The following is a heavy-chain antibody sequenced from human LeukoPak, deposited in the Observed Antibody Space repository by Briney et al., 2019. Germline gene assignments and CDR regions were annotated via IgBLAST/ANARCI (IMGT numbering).Heavy chain of an antibody. CDR2: ISYIGST. J-gene: IGHJ3*02. V-gene: IGHV4-59*01. CDR1: ADSFSSNY. D-gene: IGHD4-17*01. CDR3: ARDLVTVTKGFDS. Sequence: PSETMSLTSAVSADSFSSNYWTWVRQPPGTGLGWDGYISYIGSTNYHPSLKSRVTISIDTSKNQFSLKLTSVTAADTAVYYCARDLVTVTKGFDSWGQGTMVSVCS.